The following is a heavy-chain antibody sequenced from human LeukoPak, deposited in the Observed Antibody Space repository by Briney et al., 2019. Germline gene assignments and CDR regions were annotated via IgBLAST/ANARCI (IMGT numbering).Heavy chain of an antibody. CDR1: GGSISSGGYS. CDR2: FYHSGST. J-gene: IGHJ3*02. CDR3: ARRIYCGGDCYHFDI. Sequence: SQTLSLTCAVSGGSISSGGYSWSWIRQPPGKGLEWIGYFYHSGSTYYNPSLKSRVTISVDRSKNQFSLKLSSVTAADTAVYYCARRIYCGGDCYHFDIWGQGTMVTVSS. V-gene: IGHV4-30-2*01. D-gene: IGHD2-21*02.